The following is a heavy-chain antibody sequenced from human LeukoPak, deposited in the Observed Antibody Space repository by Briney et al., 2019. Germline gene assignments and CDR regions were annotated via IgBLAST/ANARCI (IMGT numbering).Heavy chain of an antibody. D-gene: IGHD3-10*01. V-gene: IGHV4-34*01. CDR1: GGSFSGYY. Sequence: SETLSLTCAVYGGSFSGYYWSWIRQPPGKGLEWIGEINHSGSTNYNPSLKSRVTISVDTSKNQFSLKLSSVTAADTAVYYCASLRGPRYYYYYVDVWGKGTTVTVSS. CDR2: INHSGST. J-gene: IGHJ6*03. CDR3: ASLRGPRYYYYYVDV.